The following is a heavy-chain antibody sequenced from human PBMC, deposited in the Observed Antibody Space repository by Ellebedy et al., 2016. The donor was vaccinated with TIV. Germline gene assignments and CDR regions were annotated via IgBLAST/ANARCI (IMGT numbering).Heavy chain of an antibody. CDR1: GFTFTRFC. V-gene: IGHV3-74*01. Sequence: GGSLRLXXAASGFTFTRFCMHWVCQAPGTGLVRVARADSDGRSIHYADSVKGRFTISRDNAKNTLYLQMNSLRAEDTAVYYCARDFVTESSWYYLDNWGLGTLVTVSS. D-gene: IGHD6-13*01. CDR3: ARDFVTESSWYYLDN. J-gene: IGHJ4*02. CDR2: ADSDGRSI.